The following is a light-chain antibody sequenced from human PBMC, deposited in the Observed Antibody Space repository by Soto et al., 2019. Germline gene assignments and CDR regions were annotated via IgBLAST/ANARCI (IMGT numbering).Light chain of an antibody. CDR2: GAS. J-gene: IGKJ1*01. CDR1: LSVSMSY. Sequence: IHLPYSTGTLTLSPGDRATLSCRASLSVSMSYLGWYQQKPGQAPRLLMYGASIRAAGVLDRFSGRGSGTEFTLTISRLEPEDFTVYYCHHYETFGQGTKVAIK. CDR3: HHYET. V-gene: IGKV3-20*01.